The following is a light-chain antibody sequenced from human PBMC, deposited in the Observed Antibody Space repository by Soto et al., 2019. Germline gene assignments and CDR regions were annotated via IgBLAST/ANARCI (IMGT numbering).Light chain of an antibody. CDR1: QGVSSH. CDR2: EVS. J-gene: IGKJ5*01. Sequence: IQLTQFPSSLPASVGDRVTITCRASQGVSSHLAWHQQKPGKAPKLLIYEVSTLQSGVSSRFSGSGSGTDFTLTISSLQPEDFATYYCQHLNSYPITFGQGTRLEIK. V-gene: IGKV1-9*01. CDR3: QHLNSYPIT.